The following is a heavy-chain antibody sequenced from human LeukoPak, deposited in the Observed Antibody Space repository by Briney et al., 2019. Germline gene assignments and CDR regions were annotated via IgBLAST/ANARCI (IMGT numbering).Heavy chain of an antibody. CDR3: ARLPRRMVRGVIKYWYFDL. V-gene: IGHV4-34*01. CDR2: INHSGST. J-gene: IGHJ2*01. D-gene: IGHD3-10*01. CDR1: GGSFSGYY. Sequence: PSETLSLTCAVYGGSFSGYYWSWICQPPGKGLEWIGEINHSGSTNYNPSLKSRVTISVDTSKNQFSLKLSSVTAADTAVYYCARLPRRMVRGVIKYWYFDLWGRGTLVTVSS.